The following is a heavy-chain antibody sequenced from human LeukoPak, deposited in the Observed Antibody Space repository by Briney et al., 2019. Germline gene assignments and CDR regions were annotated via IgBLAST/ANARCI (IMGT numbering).Heavy chain of an antibody. D-gene: IGHD1-26*01. V-gene: IGHV4-59*01. Sequence: SETLSLTCTVSGGSISSYYWSWIRQPPGKGLEWIGNIYYSGSTNYNPSLKSRVTISVDTSKNQFSLKLSSVTAADTAVYYCARGIVGATRFDYWGQGTLVTVSS. CDR2: IYYSGST. CDR3: ARGIVGATRFDY. CDR1: GGSISSYY. J-gene: IGHJ4*02.